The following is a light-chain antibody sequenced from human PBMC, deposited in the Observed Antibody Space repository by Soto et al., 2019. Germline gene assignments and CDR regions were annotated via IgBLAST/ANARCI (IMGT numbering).Light chain of an antibody. CDR2: DAA. V-gene: IGKV3-11*01. Sequence: IVLTQSPVPLALSPGERAVLSCRASPSVSTSLAWYQHKPGQAPRLFIYDAAKRAPGIPARFSGSGSGTDFTLTISSLEPEDFAVDYCQVRDVWPAFGQGTKVEI. CDR3: QVRDVWPA. CDR1: PSVSTS. J-gene: IGKJ1*01.